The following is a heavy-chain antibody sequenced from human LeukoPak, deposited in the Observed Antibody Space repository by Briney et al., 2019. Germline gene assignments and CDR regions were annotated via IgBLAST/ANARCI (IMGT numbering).Heavy chain of an antibody. CDR2: IKSKTEGGTT. CDR1: GFTFSNAW. V-gene: IGHV3-15*01. CDR3: TTEIHYYDSSGYYSFDY. J-gene: IGHJ4*02. D-gene: IGHD3-22*01. Sequence: GGSLRLSCAASGFTFSNAWMSWVRQAPGEGREWVGRIKSKTEGGTTDYAAPGKGRFTISRVDSKNTLYLQMTSLKTEDTAVYYCTTEIHYYDSSGYYSFDYWGQGTLVTVSS.